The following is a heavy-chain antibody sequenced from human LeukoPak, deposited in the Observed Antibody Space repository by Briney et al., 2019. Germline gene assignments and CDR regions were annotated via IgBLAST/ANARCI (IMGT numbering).Heavy chain of an antibody. V-gene: IGHV4-59*04. J-gene: IGHJ4*02. Sequence: SETLSLTCTVSGGSISSYYWSWIRQPPGKGLEWIGNIFYSGSTYYNPSLKSRITISVDTSKNQFSLKLSSVTAADTAVYYCARLGVVVAAIQIDYWGQGTLVTVSS. CDR1: GGSISSYY. CDR3: ARLGVVVAAIQIDY. CDR2: IFYSGST. D-gene: IGHD2-15*01.